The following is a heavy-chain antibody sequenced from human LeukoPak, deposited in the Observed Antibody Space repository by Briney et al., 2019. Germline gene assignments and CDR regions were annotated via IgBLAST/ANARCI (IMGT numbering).Heavy chain of an antibody. V-gene: IGHV1-69*13. Sequence: ASVKVSCKASGGTFGSYAISWVRQAPGQGLEWMGGIIPIFGTANYAQKFQGRVTITADESTSTAYMGLSSRRSEDTAVYYCASHDFGVVIGYYYYMDVWGKGTTVTVSS. CDR3: ASHDFGVVIGYYYYMDV. D-gene: IGHD3-3*01. J-gene: IGHJ6*03. CDR2: IIPIFGTA. CDR1: GGTFGSYA.